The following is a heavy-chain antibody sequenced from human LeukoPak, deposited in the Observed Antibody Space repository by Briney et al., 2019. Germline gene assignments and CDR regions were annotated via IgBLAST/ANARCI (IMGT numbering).Heavy chain of an antibody. V-gene: IGHV1-69*05. CDR3: ARVLVGVLGRAFDI. Sequence: SVKVSYKASGGTFSSYAINWVRQAPGQGLEWMGGIIPIFDTANYAQKFQGRVTMTRDTSTSTVYMELSSLRSEDTAVYYCARVLVGVLGRAFDIWGQGTMVTVSS. CDR1: GGTFSSYA. J-gene: IGHJ3*02. CDR2: IIPIFDTA. D-gene: IGHD1-26*01.